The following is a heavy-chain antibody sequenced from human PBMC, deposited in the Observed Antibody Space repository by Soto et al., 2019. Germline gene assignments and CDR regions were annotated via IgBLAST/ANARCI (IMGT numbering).Heavy chain of an antibody. D-gene: IGHD3-22*01. Sequence: PSQTLSLTCAISGDSVSSNSAAWNWIRQSPSRGLEWLGRTYYRSKWYNDYAVSVKSRITINPDTSKNQFSLQLNSVTPEDTAVYYCARIFYYDSSGYSAPAFDIWGQGTMVTVSS. V-gene: IGHV6-1*01. CDR1: GDSVSSNSAA. CDR2: TYYRSKWYN. CDR3: ARIFYYDSSGYSAPAFDI. J-gene: IGHJ3*02.